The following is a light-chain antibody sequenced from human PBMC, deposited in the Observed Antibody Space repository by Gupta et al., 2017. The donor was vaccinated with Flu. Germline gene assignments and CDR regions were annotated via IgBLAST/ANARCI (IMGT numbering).Light chain of an antibody. CDR2: NTS. Sequence: QSVLTQPPSVSGAPGQRVIISCTGTNTNIGAGSVVHWYQQPRGAAPKLLIFNTSRRPSGVPDRFSASRSGSSASLAIAGLQAEDEADYYCQSYETTWGGSKIFGGGTTLTVV. V-gene: IGLV1-40*01. CDR1: NTNIGAGSV. CDR3: QSYETTWGGSKI. J-gene: IGLJ2*01.